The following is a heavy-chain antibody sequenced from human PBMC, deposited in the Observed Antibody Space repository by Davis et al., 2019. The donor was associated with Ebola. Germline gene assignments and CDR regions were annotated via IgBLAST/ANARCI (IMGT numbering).Heavy chain of an antibody. CDR2: VYYTGNT. J-gene: IGHJ4*02. CDR1: GASVSSRDYY. D-gene: IGHD3-22*01. CDR3: ARLLYYFDSSGDYSY. Sequence: PGGSLRLSCTVSGASVSSRDYYWAWIRQPPGKGLEWIGTVYYTGNTYYNPSLMSRVTVSVDTSKNHFSLWLTSMTAADTAVYYCARLLYYFDSSGDYSYWGQGTLVTVSS. V-gene: IGHV4-39*02.